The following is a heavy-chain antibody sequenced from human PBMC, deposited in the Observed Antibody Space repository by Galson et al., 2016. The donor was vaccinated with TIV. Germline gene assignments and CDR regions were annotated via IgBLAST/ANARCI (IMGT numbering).Heavy chain of an antibody. Sequence: QSGAEVKKPGESLRISCKGSGYSFTNYWINWVRQMPGKRLEWMGRIDPSDSYHNYSPSFEGHFTISADRSITTAYLHWSSLRASDTAIYYCARGVSSGSAWLDPWGPGTPVTVSS. CDR2: IDPSDSYH. V-gene: IGHV5-10-1*01. D-gene: IGHD3-10*01. J-gene: IGHJ5*02. CDR1: GYSFTNYW. CDR3: ARGVSSGSAWLDP.